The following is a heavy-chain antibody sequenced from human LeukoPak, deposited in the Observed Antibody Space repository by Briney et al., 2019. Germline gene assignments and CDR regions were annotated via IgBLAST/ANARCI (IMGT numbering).Heavy chain of an antibody. CDR2: IYHSGST. J-gene: IGHJ3*02. CDR3: ARSISVAATPGGAFDI. Sequence: SQTLSLTCTVSGGSISSGGYYWSWIRQPPGKGLEWIGYIYHSGSTYYNPSLKSRVTISVDRSKNQFSLKLSSVTAADTAVYYCARSISVAATPGGAFDIWGQGTMVTVSS. CDR1: GGSISSGGYY. D-gene: IGHD2-15*01. V-gene: IGHV4-30-2*01.